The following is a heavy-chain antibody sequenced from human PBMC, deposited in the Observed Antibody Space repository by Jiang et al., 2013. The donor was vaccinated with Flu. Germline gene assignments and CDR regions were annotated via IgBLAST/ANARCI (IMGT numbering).Heavy chain of an antibody. CDR2: ISSSSSYI. CDR3: ASSGIAVAGTPQLQTLNFDY. J-gene: IGHJ4*02. CDR1: GFTFSSYS. Sequence: RLSCAASGFTFSSYSMNWVRQAPGKGLEWVSSISSSSSYIYYADSVKGRFTISRDNAKNSLYLQMNSLRAEDTAVYYCASSGIAVAGTPQLQTLNFDYWGQGTLVTVSS. V-gene: IGHV3-21*01. D-gene: IGHD6-19*01.